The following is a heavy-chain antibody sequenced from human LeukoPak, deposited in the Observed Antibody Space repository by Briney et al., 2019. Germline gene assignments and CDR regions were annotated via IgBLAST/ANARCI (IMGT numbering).Heavy chain of an antibody. CDR2: IYHSGST. CDR3: ARDPSTTVGDY. Sequence: PSETLSLTCTVSGYSISSGCYWGWIRQPPGKGLEWIGSIYHSGSTYYNPSLKSRVTISVDTSKNQFSLKLSSATAADTAVYYCARDPSTTVGDYWGQGTLVTVSS. V-gene: IGHV4-38-2*02. CDR1: GYSISSGCY. J-gene: IGHJ4*02. D-gene: IGHD4-11*01.